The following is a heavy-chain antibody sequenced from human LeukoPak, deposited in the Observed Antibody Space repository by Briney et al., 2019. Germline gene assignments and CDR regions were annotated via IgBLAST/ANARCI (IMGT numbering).Heavy chain of an antibody. V-gene: IGHV1-18*01. Sequence: ASVKVCCKASGYTFTSYGISWVRQAPGQGLEWMGWISAYNGNTNYAQKLQGRVTMTTDTSTSTAYMELRSLRSDDTAVYYCARDSLTPNYDFWSGYYTNYYYGMDVWGQGTTVTVSS. J-gene: IGHJ6*01. CDR3: ARDSLTPNYDFWSGYYTNYYYGMDV. CDR2: ISAYNGNT. D-gene: IGHD3-3*01. CDR1: GYTFTSYG.